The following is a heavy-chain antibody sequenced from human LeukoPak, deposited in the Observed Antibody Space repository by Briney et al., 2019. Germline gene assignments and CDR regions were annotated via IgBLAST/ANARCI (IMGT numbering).Heavy chain of an antibody. Sequence: GGSLRLSCAAIGFTSNYWMHWVRQAPGKGLVWVSRISGDGSTTFYADSVKGRFAISRDNSKNTLYLQMNSLRAEDTAVYYCTRGYSGYGNFDCWGQGTLVTVSS. D-gene: IGHD5-12*01. V-gene: IGHV3-74*01. J-gene: IGHJ4*02. CDR2: ISGDGSTT. CDR3: TRGYSGYGNFDC. CDR1: GFTSNYW.